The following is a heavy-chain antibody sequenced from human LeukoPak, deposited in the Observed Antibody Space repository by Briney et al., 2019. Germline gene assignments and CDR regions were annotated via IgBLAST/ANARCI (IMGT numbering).Heavy chain of an antibody. J-gene: IGHJ4*02. CDR1: GFTFSSYA. V-gene: IGHV3-23*01. Sequence: GESLKISCAASGFTFSSYAVTWVRQAPGKGLEWVSSITGSGDTAFYADSVKGRFTISRDNSKNMLYLQMHSLRVEDTAVYYCVKDYSTIAAAANPLFDYWGQGALVTVSS. D-gene: IGHD6-25*01. CDR2: ITGSGDTA. CDR3: VKDYSTIAAAANPLFDY.